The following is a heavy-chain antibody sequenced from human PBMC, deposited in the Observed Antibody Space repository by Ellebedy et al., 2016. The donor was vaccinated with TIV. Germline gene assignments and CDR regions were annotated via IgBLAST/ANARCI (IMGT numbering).Heavy chain of an antibody. V-gene: IGHV4-31*11. CDR3: ASKDHGYWYFDL. D-gene: IGHD1-14*01. CDR2: IYYSGST. Sequence: MPSETLSLTCAVYGGSISSYYWSWIRQHPGKGLEWIGYIYYSGSTYYNPSLKSRVTISVDTSKNQFSLKLSSVTAADTAVYYCASKDHGYWYFDLWGRGTLVTVSS. J-gene: IGHJ2*01. CDR1: GGSISSYY.